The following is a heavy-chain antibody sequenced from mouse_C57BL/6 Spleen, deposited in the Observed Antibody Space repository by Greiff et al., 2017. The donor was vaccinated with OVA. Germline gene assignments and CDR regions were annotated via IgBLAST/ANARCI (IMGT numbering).Heavy chain of an antibody. CDR2: IDPSDSYT. CDR3: ALYSNLAWFAY. V-gene: IGHV1-69*01. D-gene: IGHD2-5*01. J-gene: IGHJ3*01. CDR1: GYTFTSYW. Sequence: QVQLQQPGAELVMPGASVKLSCKASGYTFTSYWMHWVKQRPGQGLEWIGEIDPSDSYTNYNQKFKGKSTLTVDKSSSTAYMQLSSLTSEDSAVYYCALYSNLAWFAYWGQGTLVTVSA.